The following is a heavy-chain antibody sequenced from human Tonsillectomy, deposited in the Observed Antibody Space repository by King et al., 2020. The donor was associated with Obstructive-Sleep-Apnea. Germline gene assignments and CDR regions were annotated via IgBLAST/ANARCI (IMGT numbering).Heavy chain of an antibody. Sequence: VQLQESGPGLVKPSETLSLTCTVSGGSISSDYWSWIRQPPGKGLEWIGYIYYSVTTKYSPSLKSRVTISPDTSKNQFSLNLSSVTAADTAVYYCARQEWELLFFDYWGQGVLVTVSS. D-gene: IGHD1-26*01. V-gene: IGHV4-59*08. J-gene: IGHJ4*02. CDR1: GGSISSDY. CDR3: ARQEWELLFFDY. CDR2: IYYSVTT.